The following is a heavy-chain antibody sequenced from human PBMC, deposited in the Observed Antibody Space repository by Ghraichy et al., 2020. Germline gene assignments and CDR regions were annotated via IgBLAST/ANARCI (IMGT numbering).Heavy chain of an antibody. Sequence: GGSLRLSCAASGFTFSSYAMSWVRQAPGKGLEWVSTISSSGGSTYYADSVKGRFTISRDNSKNTLYLQMNSLRAEDTAVYYCARNRGLIDYWGQGTLVTVSS. J-gene: IGHJ4*02. CDR2: ISSSGGST. V-gene: IGHV3-23*01. CDR1: GFTFSSYA. D-gene: IGHD1-14*01. CDR3: ARNRGLIDY.